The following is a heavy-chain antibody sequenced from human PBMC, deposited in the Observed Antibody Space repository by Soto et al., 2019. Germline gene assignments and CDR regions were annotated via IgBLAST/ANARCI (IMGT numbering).Heavy chain of an antibody. D-gene: IGHD3-3*01. CDR1: GGSFSGYY. CDR2: INHSGST. Sequence: SETLSLTCAVYGGSFSGYYWSWIRQPPGKGLEWIGEINHSGSTNYNPSLKSRVTMSVDTSKNQFSLKLSSVTAADTAVYYCARVPYDYDFWSRTNYYYYYMDVWAKGTTVTVSS. J-gene: IGHJ6*03. V-gene: IGHV4-34*01. CDR3: ARVPYDYDFWSRTNYYYYYMDV.